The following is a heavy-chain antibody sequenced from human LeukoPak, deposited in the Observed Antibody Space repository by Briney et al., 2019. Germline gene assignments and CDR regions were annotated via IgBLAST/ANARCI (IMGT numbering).Heavy chain of an antibody. CDR1: RGSIISGISY. D-gene: IGHD6-19*01. CDR2: IYTSGST. J-gene: IGHJ6*03. V-gene: IGHV4-61*02. CDR3: ARAASSYFYYIHV. Sequence: PSETLSLTCTVSRGSIISGISYWSWIRQPAGKGLEWIGRIYTSGSTSYNPSFKSRVTISADTSKNQFSLNVSSVSAADTAVYYCARAASSYFYYIHVWRKGTTLTIPS.